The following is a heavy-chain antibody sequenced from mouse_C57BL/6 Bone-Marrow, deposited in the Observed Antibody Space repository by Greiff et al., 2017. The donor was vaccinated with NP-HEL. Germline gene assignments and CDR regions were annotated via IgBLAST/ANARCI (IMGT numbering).Heavy chain of an antibody. CDR2: IDPEDGDT. CDR3: TTDYCGSSSAWFAY. CDR1: GFNIKDYY. V-gene: IGHV14-1*01. J-gene: IGHJ3*01. Sequence: VQLQQSGAELVRPGASVKLSCTASGFNIKDYYMHWVKQRPEQGLAWIGRIDPEDGDTEYAPKFQGKATMTADTSSNTAYLQLSSLTSEDTAVYYGTTDYCGSSSAWFAYWGQGTLVTVSA. D-gene: IGHD1-1*01.